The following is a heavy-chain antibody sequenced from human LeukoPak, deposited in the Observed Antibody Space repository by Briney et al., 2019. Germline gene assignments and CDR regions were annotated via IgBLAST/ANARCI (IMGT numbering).Heavy chain of an antibody. CDR2: SRNKANSYTT. CDR1: GFTFSDHY. Sequence: GGSLRLSCAASGFTFSDHYMDWVRQAPGKGLEWVGRSRNKANSYTTEYAASVKGRFTISRDDSKNSLYLQMNGLKTEDTAVYYCARGSGSPPPVGDYWGQGTLVTVSS. V-gene: IGHV3-72*01. CDR3: ARGSGSPPPVGDY. D-gene: IGHD1-26*01. J-gene: IGHJ4*02.